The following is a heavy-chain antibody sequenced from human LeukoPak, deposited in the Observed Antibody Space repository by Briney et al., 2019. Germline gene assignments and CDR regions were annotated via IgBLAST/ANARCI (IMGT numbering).Heavy chain of an antibody. Sequence: SETLSLTCAVYGGSFSDYYWNWIRQPPGKGLEWIGEISHDGHINYNPSLKGRVTISLDTSKNQFSLRLSSMTAADTAVYYCAKSNGYGLVDIWGQGTMVTVSS. J-gene: IGHJ3*02. CDR1: GGSFSDYY. V-gene: IGHV4-34*01. D-gene: IGHD3-10*01. CDR3: AKSNGYGLVDI. CDR2: ISHDGHI.